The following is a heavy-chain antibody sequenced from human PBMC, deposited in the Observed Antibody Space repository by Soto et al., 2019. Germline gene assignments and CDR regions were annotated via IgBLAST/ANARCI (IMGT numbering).Heavy chain of an antibody. CDR3: ASSQHYYDSSGYYYYYGMDV. D-gene: IGHD3-22*01. CDR2: IIPIFGTA. CDR1: GGTFSSYA. V-gene: IGHV1-69*12. J-gene: IGHJ6*02. Sequence: QVQLVQSGAEVKKPGSSVKVSCKASGGTFSSYAISWVRQAPGQGLEWMGGIIPIFGTANYAQKFQGRVTITADESTSTAYMELSSLRSEDTAVYYCASSQHYYDSSGYYYYYGMDVWGQGTTVTVSS.